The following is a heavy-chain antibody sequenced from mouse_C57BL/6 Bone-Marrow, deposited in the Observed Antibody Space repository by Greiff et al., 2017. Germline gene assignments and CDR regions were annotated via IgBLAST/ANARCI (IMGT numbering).Heavy chain of an antibody. CDR1: GYTFTSYW. CDR2: IDPSDSYT. Sequence: VKLQQPGAELVMPGASVKLSCKASGYTFTSYWMHWVKQRPGQGLEWIGEIDPSDSYTNYNQKFKGKSTLTVDKSSSTAYMQLSSLTSEDSAVYYCAGRFFAYWGQGTLVTVSA. CDR3: AGRFFAY. J-gene: IGHJ3*01. V-gene: IGHV1-69*01.